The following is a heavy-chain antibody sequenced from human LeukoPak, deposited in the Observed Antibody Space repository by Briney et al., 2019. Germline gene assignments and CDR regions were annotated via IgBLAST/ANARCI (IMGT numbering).Heavy chain of an antibody. CDR2: ISWNSGSI. Sequence: PGGSLRLSCAASGFTFDDYAMHWVRQAPGEGLEWVSGISWNSGSIGYADSVKGRFTISRDNAKNSLYLQMNSLRAEDTALYYCAKGEPFSGWYRGGFGYWGQGTLVTVSS. V-gene: IGHV3-9*01. CDR3: AKGEPFSGWYRGGFGY. CDR1: GFTFDDYA. D-gene: IGHD6-19*01. J-gene: IGHJ4*02.